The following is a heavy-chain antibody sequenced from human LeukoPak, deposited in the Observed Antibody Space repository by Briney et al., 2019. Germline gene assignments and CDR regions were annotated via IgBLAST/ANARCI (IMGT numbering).Heavy chain of an antibody. J-gene: IGHJ6*02. CDR1: GFTFSTCA. CDR3: AKVRAYFYHGLDV. Sequence: GGSLRLSCAASGFTFSTCAMSWVRQAPGKGLEWVSGISGTTSGTYYADSVKGRFTISRDNSKNTLFLQVNSLRAEDTAVYYCAKVRAYFYHGLDVWGQGTTVTVSS. CDR2: ISGTTSGT. V-gene: IGHV3-23*01.